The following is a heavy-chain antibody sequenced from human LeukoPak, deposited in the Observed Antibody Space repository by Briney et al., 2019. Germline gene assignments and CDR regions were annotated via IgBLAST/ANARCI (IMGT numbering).Heavy chain of an antibody. Sequence: PSETLSLTCTVSGGSISSSSFYWGWIRQPPGKGLEWIGSIYYNGDTFYSPSLKNRVTISIDTSKNQFSLKLSSVTAADTAVYYCARGPGYWGQGTLVTVSS. CDR2: IYYNGDT. V-gene: IGHV4-39*01. J-gene: IGHJ4*02. CDR3: ARGPGY. CDR1: GGSISSSSFY.